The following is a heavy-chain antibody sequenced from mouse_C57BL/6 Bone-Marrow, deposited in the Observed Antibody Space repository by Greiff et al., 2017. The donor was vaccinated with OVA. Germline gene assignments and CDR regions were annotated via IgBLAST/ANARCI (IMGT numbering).Heavy chain of an antibody. J-gene: IGHJ1*03. D-gene: IGHD1-1*01. Sequence: QVQLKQSGAELVRPGASVKMSCKASGYTFTSYYMHWVKQTPRQGLEWIGAIYPGNGDTSYNQKFKGKATLTVDKSSSTAYMQLSSLTSEDSAVYFCARRYGSSYWYFDVWGTGTTVTVSS. CDR1: GYTFTSYY. CDR3: ARRYGSSYWYFDV. V-gene: IGHV1-12*01. CDR2: IYPGNGDT.